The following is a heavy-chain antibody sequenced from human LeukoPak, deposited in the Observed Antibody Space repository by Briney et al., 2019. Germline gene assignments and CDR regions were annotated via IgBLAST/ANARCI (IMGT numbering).Heavy chain of an antibody. D-gene: IGHD6-6*01. Sequence: PSETLSLTCTVSGGSISSNNYFWGWIRQPPGKGLEWIGSIYDSGSTYYNPSLRSRVTISVDTSKNQFSLKLSSVTAADTAVYYCARGSSGGIDYWGQGTLVTVSS. V-gene: IGHV4-39*07. CDR1: GGSISSNNYF. J-gene: IGHJ4*02. CDR2: IYDSGST. CDR3: ARGSSGGIDY.